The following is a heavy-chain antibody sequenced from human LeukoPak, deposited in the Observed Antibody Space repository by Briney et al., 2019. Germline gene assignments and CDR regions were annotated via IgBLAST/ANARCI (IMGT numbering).Heavy chain of an antibody. J-gene: IGHJ6*03. Sequence: GGSLRLSCAASGFTFSRYGMHWVRQAPGKGLEWVAFIRYDGSNKYYADSVKGRFTISRDNSDNTLYLQMNSLRAEDTAVYYCARVYYGSGSLHYYYYYMDVWGKGTTVTISS. V-gene: IGHV3-30*02. CDR1: GFTFSRYG. CDR3: ARVYYGSGSLHYYYYYMDV. D-gene: IGHD3-10*01. CDR2: IRYDGSNK.